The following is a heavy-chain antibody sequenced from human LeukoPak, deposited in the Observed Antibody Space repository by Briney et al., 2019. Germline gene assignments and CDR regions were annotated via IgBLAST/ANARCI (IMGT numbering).Heavy chain of an antibody. CDR1: GFIFNNYA. V-gene: IGHV3-23*01. CDR2: ISGSGGTT. CDR3: AKAMLFGTYYFDF. Sequence: GGSLRLSCAASGFIFNNYAMSWVRQAPGKGLEWVSAISGSGGTTYYADSVQGRFIISRDNSKNTVYVQMNSLRAEDTAVYYCAKAMLFGTYYFDFWGQGTLVTVSS. D-gene: IGHD3-10*02. J-gene: IGHJ4*02.